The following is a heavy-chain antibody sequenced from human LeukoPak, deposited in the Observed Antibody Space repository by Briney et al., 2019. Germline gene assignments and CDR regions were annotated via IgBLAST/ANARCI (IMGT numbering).Heavy chain of an antibody. D-gene: IGHD5-12*01. V-gene: IGHV4-34*01. CDR1: GGSFSGFY. Sequence: SETLSLTCAVYGGSFSGFYWSWIRQPPGKGLEGIGEINHSGSTNYNPSLKSRVTISVDTSKDQFSLKLSSVTAADTAVYYCARAQAKVATIPYYYYYYMDVWGKGTTVTVSS. J-gene: IGHJ6*03. CDR2: INHSGST. CDR3: ARAQAKVATIPYYYYYYMDV.